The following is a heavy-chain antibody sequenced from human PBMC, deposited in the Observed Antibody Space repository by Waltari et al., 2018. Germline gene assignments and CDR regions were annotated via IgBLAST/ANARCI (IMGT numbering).Heavy chain of an antibody. V-gene: IGHV4-34*01. D-gene: IGHD3-16*01. J-gene: IGHJ6*03. CDR3: ARGGALRGSTWGGYYYMDV. CDR1: GGSFSGYY. Sequence: QVQLQQWGAGLLKPSETLSLTSAVYGGSFSGYYWSWIRQPPGKGLEWIGEINHSGSTTYNPSLKSRVIVSVDTSKNQFSLKLSSVTAADTALYYCARGGALRGSTWGGYYYMDVWGKGTTVTVSS. CDR2: INHSGST.